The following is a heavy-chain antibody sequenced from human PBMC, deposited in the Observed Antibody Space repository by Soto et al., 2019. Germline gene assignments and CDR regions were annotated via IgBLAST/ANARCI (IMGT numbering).Heavy chain of an antibody. CDR2: ITPISGTA. Sequence: QVQLVQSGAEVKKPGSSVKVSCKASGDTFSNYNIVWVRQAPGQGLEWMGGITPISGTANYAQRFQGRVTITADESTSTVYMELSSLRSEDTAVYYCARDLPGTMLYGWFDPWGQGTLVTVSS. CDR1: GDTFSNYN. V-gene: IGHV1-69*12. CDR3: ARDLPGTMLYGWFDP. D-gene: IGHD2-8*01. J-gene: IGHJ5*02.